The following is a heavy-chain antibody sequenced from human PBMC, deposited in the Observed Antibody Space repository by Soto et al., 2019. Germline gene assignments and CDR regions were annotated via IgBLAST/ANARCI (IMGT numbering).Heavy chain of an antibody. CDR2: ISAYNGNT. V-gene: IGHV1-18*04. CDR3: ARDGQWRAEPNYGMDV. Sequence: ASVKVSGNASGYTFTSYGISWVRHAPGQGLEWMGWISAYNGNTNYAQKLQGRVTMTTDTSTSTAYMELRSLRSDDTAVYYCARDGQWRAEPNYGMDVWGQGTTVTVSS. D-gene: IGHD6-19*01. CDR1: GYTFTSYG. J-gene: IGHJ6*02.